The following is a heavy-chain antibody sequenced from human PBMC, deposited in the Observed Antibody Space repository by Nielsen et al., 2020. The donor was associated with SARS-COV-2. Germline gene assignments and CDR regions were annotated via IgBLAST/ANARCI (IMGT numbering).Heavy chain of an antibody. D-gene: IGHD1-26*01. CDR1: GFTFSTYS. Sequence: GGSLRLSCAAPGFTFSTYSMNWVRQPPGKGLEWVSSISSSSSYIYYAASVKGRFIISRDNAKNSLYLQMNSLRAEDTAVYYCARRADSGSYYEVASPSYFDHWGQGTLVTVSS. J-gene: IGHJ4*02. V-gene: IGHV3-21*01. CDR3: ARRADSGSYYEVASPSYFDH. CDR2: ISSSSSYI.